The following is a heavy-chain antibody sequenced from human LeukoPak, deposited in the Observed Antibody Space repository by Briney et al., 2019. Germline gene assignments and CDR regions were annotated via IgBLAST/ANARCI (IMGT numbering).Heavy chain of an antibody. CDR3: CVYDSSGENAFDI. CDR2: ISAYNGNT. V-gene: IGHV1-18*01. CDR1: GYTFTIYG. Sequence: GAAVKASRKASGYTFTIYGISWVRQAPGQGREWVGWISAYNGNTNYAQKLQGRVTMTTHPSTTTAYMELSSLRSDDTAVYYCCVYDSSGENAFDIWGQGTMVPVSS. D-gene: IGHD3-22*01. J-gene: IGHJ3*02.